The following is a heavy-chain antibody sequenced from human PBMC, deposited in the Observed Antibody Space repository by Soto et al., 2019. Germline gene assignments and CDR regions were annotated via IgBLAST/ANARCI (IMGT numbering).Heavy chain of an antibody. CDR2: ISPNNGNT. CDR1: GYTFTSYD. V-gene: IGHV1-18*01. D-gene: IGHD5-18*01. CDR3: ARPRGYSYGFDY. Sequence: ASVKVSCKASGYTFTSYDINWVRQATGQGLEWMGWISPNNGNTSYAQKLQARVTMTTDTSTSTAYMELRSLRSDDTAVYYCARPRGYSYGFDYWGQGTLVTVSS. J-gene: IGHJ4*02.